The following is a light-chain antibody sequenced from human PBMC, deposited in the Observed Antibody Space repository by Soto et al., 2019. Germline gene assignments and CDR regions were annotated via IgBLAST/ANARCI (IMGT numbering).Light chain of an antibody. CDR2: EVS. CDR3: SSYTSSSTLVV. V-gene: IGLV2-14*01. Sequence: QSALTQPASVSGSPGQSITISCTGTSSDVGGYNYVSWYQQHPGKAPKLMIYEVSNRPSGVSNRFSGSKSGNTASLTISGLQVEDEADYYCSSYTSSSTLVVFGGGTKLTV. J-gene: IGLJ2*01. CDR1: SSDVGGYNY.